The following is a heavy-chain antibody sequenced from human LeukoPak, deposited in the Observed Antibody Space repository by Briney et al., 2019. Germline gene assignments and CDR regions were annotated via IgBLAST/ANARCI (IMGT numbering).Heavy chain of an antibody. J-gene: IGHJ5*02. CDR2: INGDGRTT. CDR1: GLTFSSYW. V-gene: IGHV3-74*01. CDR3: VGDQVDNVGWLT. D-gene: IGHD5-12*01. Sequence: GGSLRLSCAASGLTFSSYWMHWVRQAPGKGLVWVSRINGDGRTTYYADSVKGRFTVSRDNSKNTLYLQMNSLRAEDTAVYYCVGDQVDNVGWLTWGQGTRVTVSS.